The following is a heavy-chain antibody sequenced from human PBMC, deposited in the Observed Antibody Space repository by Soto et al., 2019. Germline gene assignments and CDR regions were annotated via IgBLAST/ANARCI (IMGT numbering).Heavy chain of an antibody. CDR2: IKQDGSEK. D-gene: IGHD3-16*01. V-gene: IGHV3-7*03. CDR1: GFTFSSYW. J-gene: IGHJ6*02. CDR3: ASDIGRLGDYYGMDV. Sequence: GSLRLSCAASGFTFSSYWMSWVRQAPGKGLEWVANIKQDGSEKYYVDSVKGRFTISRDNAKNSLYLQMNSLRAEDTAVYYCASDIGRLGDYYGMDVWGQGTKVTVYS.